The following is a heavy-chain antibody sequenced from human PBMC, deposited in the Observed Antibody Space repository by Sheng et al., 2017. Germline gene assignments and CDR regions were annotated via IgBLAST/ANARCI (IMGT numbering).Heavy chain of an antibody. D-gene: IGHD2-21*01. CDR2: IYYSGST. CDR1: GGSISSSSYY. V-gene: IGHV4-39*07. J-gene: IGHJ4*02. CDR3: ARVPVVIAIIEGYYFDY. Sequence: QLQLQESGPGLVKPSETLSLTCTVSGGSISSSSYYWGWIRQPPGKGLEWIGSIYYSGSTYYNPSLKSRVTISVDTSKNQFSLKLSSVTAADTAVYYCARVPVVIAIIEGYYFDYWGQGTLVTVSS.